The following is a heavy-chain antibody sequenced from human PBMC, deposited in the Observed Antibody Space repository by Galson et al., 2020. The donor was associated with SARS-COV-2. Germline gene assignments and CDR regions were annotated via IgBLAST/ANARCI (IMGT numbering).Heavy chain of an antibody. Sequence: GGSLRLSCAASGFDFKSHAMHWVRQTPGKGLEWVAVISYDGSNSYYAESVRGRFTVSRDDPKNTLFLQMSNLTPDDTAVYDCARDSGTGWRSGYNWCFFQNWGRGILVTVSS. CDR1: GFDFKSHA. D-gene: IGHD5-12*01. V-gene: IGHV3-30-3*01. CDR2: ISYDGSNS. CDR3: ARDSGTGWRSGYNWCFFQN. J-gene: IGHJ4*02.